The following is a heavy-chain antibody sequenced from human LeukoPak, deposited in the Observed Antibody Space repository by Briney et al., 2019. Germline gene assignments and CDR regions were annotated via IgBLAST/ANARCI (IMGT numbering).Heavy chain of an antibody. D-gene: IGHD3-10*01. V-gene: IGHV3-23*01. CDR2: ISGSGGST. Sequence: GGSLRLSCAASGFTFSSNWMSWVRQAPGKGLEWVSAISGSGGSTYYADSVKGRFTISRDNSKNTLYLQMNSLRAEDTAVYYCAKSVIRGVINRFDNWGQGTLVTVSS. J-gene: IGHJ4*02. CDR3: AKSVIRGVINRFDN. CDR1: GFTFSSNW.